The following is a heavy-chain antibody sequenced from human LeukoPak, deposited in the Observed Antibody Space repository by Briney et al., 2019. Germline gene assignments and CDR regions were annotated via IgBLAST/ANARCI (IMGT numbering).Heavy chain of an antibody. J-gene: IGHJ4*02. D-gene: IGHD3-22*01. CDR1: GFTFSSYA. V-gene: IGHV3-23*01. CDR2: ISGSGGST. CDR3: AKDGDANYYDSSGYMDY. Sequence: GGSLRLSCAASGFTFSSYAMSWVRQAPGKGLEGVSAISGSGGSTYYADSVKGRFTISRDNSKNTLYLQMNSLRAEDTAVYYCAKDGDANYYDSSGYMDYWGQGTLVTVSS.